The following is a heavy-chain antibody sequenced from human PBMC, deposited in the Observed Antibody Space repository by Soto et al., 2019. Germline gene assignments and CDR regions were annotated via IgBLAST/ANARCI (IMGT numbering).Heavy chain of an antibody. CDR3: ATIPLTGDQFDAFAI. CDR2: IFYNGNT. CDR1: GGSISSYY. D-gene: IGHD7-27*01. V-gene: IGHV4-59*01. J-gene: IGHJ3*02. Sequence: SETLSLTCTVSGGSISSYYWSWIRQPPGKGLEWIGHIFYNGNTNYNPSLKSRVTMSVDTSKNQFSLKLSSVTAADTAVYYCATIPLTGDQFDAFAIWGQGTMVTVSS.